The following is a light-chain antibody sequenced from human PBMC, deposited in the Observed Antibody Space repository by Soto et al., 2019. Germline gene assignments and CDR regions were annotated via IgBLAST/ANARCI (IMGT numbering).Light chain of an antibody. CDR1: QSVTTN. CDR3: QQRSNWS. J-gene: IGKJ5*01. CDR2: GAS. Sequence: EVVMTQSPATLSVSPGERVTFSCRASQSVTTNLAWYQHKPGQSPRLLISGASTGASGIPPRFSGSGSGTEFTLTIDRLQSADFAVYYCQQRSNWSFGQGTRLEIK. V-gene: IGKV3-15*01.